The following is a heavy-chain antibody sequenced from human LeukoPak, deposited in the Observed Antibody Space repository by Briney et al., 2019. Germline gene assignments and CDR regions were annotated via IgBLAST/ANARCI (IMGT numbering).Heavy chain of an antibody. Sequence: KPSETLSLTCTVSGGSISSNYWSWIRQPAGKGLEWIGRIYSSGATQYNPSLESRVTMSLDTSKNQLSLKLTSVTAADTALYYCARDQALSWSYDVFDLWGQGTLVTVSS. CDR3: ARDQALSWSYDVFDL. V-gene: IGHV4-4*07. D-gene: IGHD1-26*01. CDR1: GGSISSNY. J-gene: IGHJ4*02. CDR2: IYSSGAT.